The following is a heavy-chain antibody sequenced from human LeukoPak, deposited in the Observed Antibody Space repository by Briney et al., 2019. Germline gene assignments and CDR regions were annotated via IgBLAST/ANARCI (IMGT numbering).Heavy chain of an antibody. V-gene: IGHV3-23*01. CDR1: GFTFSSYA. J-gene: IGHJ4*02. CDR3: AKDLRGGGAYFDY. D-gene: IGHD3-16*01. Sequence: GGSLRLSCAASGFTFSSYAMSWVRQAPGKGLEWVSAISGSGGSTYYADSVKGRFTISRDNSKNSLYLQMNSLRAEDTAVYYCAKDLRGGGAYFDYWGQGTLVTVSS. CDR2: ISGSGGST.